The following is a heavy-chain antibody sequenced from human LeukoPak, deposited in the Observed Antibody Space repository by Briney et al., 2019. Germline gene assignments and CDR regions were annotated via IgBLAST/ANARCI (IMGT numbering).Heavy chain of an antibody. CDR2: IYSGGST. J-gene: IGHJ4*02. CDR3: ARDSVPAY. Sequence: GGSLRLSWAASGFTVSSNYMSWVRQAPGKGLEWVSVIYSGGSTYYADSVKGRFTISRDNSKNTLYLQMNSLRAEDTAVYYCARDSVPAYWGQGTLVTVSS. D-gene: IGHD2-2*01. V-gene: IGHV3-66*02. CDR1: GFTVSSNY.